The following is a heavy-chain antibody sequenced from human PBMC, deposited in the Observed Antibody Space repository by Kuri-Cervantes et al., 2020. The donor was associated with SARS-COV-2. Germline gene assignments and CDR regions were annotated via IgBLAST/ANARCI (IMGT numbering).Heavy chain of an antibody. D-gene: IGHD1-26*01. CDR2: ISDDGSNK. CDR1: GFTFSNYA. V-gene: IGHV3-30-3*01. J-gene: IGHJ3*01. Sequence: GESLKISCAVSGFTFSNYAMHWVRQAPGKGLEWVAVISDDGSNKFYADSVKGRFTISRDNSKNTLYLQMNSLTAEDTAVYYCARGCAWELLCAFDFWGQGTLVTVSS. CDR3: ARGCAWELLCAFDF.